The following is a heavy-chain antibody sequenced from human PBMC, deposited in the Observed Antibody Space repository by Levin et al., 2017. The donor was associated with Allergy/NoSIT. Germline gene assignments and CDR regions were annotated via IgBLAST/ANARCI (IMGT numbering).Heavy chain of an antibody. CDR2: ISGSGGSP. CDR1: GFTFSSNA. CDR3: AKPPYVADRSGVHFDY. J-gene: IGHJ4*02. V-gene: IGHV3-23*01. Sequence: GGSLRLSCAASGFTFSSNAMSWVRQAPGKGLEWVSSISGSGGSPYYADSVKGRFTISRDNSKNTVYLQMNNLRAEDTAVYYCAKPPYVADRSGVHFDYWGQGTLVTVSS. D-gene: IGHD3-22*01.